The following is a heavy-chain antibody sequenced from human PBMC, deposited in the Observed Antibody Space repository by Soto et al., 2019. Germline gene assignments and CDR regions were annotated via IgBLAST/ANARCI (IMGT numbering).Heavy chain of an antibody. J-gene: IGHJ4*02. CDR1: GFIFSSDW. V-gene: IGHV3-74*01. CDR2: INTDGSEK. CDR3: TTDIQYYYDSSGYYYFDY. Sequence: GGSLRLSCAASGFIFSSDWMHWVRQAPGKGLVWVSRINTDGSEKYYVDSVKGRFTISRDNAENSLYLEMNSLRAEDTAVYYCTTDIQYYYDSSGYYYFDYWGQGTLVNAPQ. D-gene: IGHD3-22*01.